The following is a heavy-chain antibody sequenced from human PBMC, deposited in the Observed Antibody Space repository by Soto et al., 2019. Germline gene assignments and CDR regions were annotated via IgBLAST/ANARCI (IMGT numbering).Heavy chain of an antibody. V-gene: IGHV3-66*01. J-gene: IGHJ3*02. D-gene: IGHD5-12*01. CDR3: ARGTPSVYGDAFDI. Sequence: GGSLRLSCAASGFTVSSNYMSWVRQAPGKGLEWVSVIYSGGSTYYADSVKGRFTISRDNSKNTLYLQMNSLRAEDTAVYYCARGTPSVYGDAFDIWGQGTMVTVSS. CDR1: GFTVSSNY. CDR2: IYSGGST.